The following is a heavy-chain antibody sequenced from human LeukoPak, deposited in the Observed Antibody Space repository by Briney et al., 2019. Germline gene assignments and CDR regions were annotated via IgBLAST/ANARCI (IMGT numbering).Heavy chain of an antibody. CDR3: ARPVYCSSTTCAGPFHI. CDR1: GGSFSGYY. CDR2: INHRGST. V-gene: IGHV4-34*01. Sequence: KTSETLSLTCAVYGGSFSGYYWSWIRQPPGKGLEWIGKINHRGSTYYSPSLKSRVTISVDTSKNQFSLRLTSVTAADTAVYYCARPVYCSSTTCAGPFHIWGQGTMVTVSS. J-gene: IGHJ3*02. D-gene: IGHD2-2*01.